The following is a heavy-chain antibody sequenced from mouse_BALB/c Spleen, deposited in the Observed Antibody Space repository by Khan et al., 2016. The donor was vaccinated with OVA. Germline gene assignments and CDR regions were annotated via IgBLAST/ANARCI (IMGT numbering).Heavy chain of an antibody. V-gene: IGHV2-9*02. CDR3: ARREDI. Sequence: QVQLKESGPGLVAPSQSLSITCTVSGFSLTSYGVHWVRQPPGKGLEWLGVIWAGGSTNYNSALMSRLSISKDNSNSQVFLKMTSLQTEDTASYYCARREDIWGKGTTLTVSS. CDR2: IWAGGST. D-gene: IGHD1-3*01. J-gene: IGHJ2*01. CDR1: GFSLTSYG.